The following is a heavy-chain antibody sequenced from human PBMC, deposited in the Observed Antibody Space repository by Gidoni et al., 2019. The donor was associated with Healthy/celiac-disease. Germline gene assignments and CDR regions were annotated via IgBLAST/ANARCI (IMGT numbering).Heavy chain of an antibody. CDR2: ISAYNGNT. Sequence: QVQLVQSGADVKKAGASVKVSCNPSGCSFTSSGISWVRQAPGQGLEWMGWISAYNGNTNYAQKLQGRVTMTTDTSTSTAYMELRSLRSDDTAVYYCARDPGNYDFWSGYVLGYGMDVWGQGTTVTVSS. CDR1: GCSFTSSG. J-gene: IGHJ6*02. CDR3: ARDPGNYDFWSGYVLGYGMDV. D-gene: IGHD3-3*01. V-gene: IGHV1-18*01.